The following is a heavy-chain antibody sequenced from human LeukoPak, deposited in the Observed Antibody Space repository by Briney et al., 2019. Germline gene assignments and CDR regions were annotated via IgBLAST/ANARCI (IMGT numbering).Heavy chain of an antibody. Sequence: GRSLRLSCAASGFTFSNAWMSWVRQAPGKGLEWVGRIKSKTDGGTTDYAAPVKGRFTISRDDSKNTLYLQMNSLKTEDTAVYYCTTGITGTRYYYYYMDVWGKGTTVTVSS. CDR3: TTGITGTRYYYYYMDV. V-gene: IGHV3-15*01. J-gene: IGHJ6*03. D-gene: IGHD1-20*01. CDR2: IKSKTDGGTT. CDR1: GFTFSNAW.